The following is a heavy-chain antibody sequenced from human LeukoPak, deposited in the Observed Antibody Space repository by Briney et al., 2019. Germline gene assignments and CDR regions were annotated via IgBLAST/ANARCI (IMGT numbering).Heavy chain of an antibody. J-gene: IGHJ4*02. D-gene: IGHD4-17*01. CDR2: ISWNSGSI. Sequence: QPGGSLRLSCAASGFTFDDYAMHWVRQAPGKGLEWVSGISWNSGSIGYADSVKGRFTISRDNAKNSLYLQMNSLRAEDTALYYCAKDMYLYGDYPDWGQGTLVTVSS. CDR1: GFTFDDYA. CDR3: AKDMYLYGDYPD. V-gene: IGHV3-9*01.